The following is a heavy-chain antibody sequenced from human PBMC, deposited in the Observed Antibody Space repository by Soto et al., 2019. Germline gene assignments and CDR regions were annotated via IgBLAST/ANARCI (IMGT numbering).Heavy chain of an antibody. Sequence: EVQLVESGGGLVQPGGSLRLSCAASGFTFSSYDMHWVRQATRKGLEWVSAIGTAGDTYYPGSVKGRFTISRENAKNSLYLQMNSLRAEDTAVYYFARSTYDFWSGYSGYYFDYWGQGTLVTVSS. D-gene: IGHD3-3*01. J-gene: IGHJ4*02. V-gene: IGHV3-13*01. CDR2: IGTAGDT. CDR1: GFTFSSYD. CDR3: ARSTYDFWSGYSGYYFDY.